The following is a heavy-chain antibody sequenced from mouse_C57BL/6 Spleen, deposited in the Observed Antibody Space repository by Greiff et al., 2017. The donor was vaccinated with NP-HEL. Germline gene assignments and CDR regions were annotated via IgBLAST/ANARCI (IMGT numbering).Heavy chain of an antibody. V-gene: IGHV1-80*01. D-gene: IGHD1-1*01. CDR1: GYAFSSYW. CDR3: ARAGEYYFMDY. J-gene: IGHJ4*01. Sequence: QVQLQQSGAELVKPGASVKISCKASGYAFSSYWMNWVKQRPGKGLEWIGQIYPGDGDTNYNGKFKGKATLTADKSSSTAYMQLSSLTSEDSAVYFCARAGEYYFMDYWGQGTSVTVSS. CDR2: IYPGDGDT.